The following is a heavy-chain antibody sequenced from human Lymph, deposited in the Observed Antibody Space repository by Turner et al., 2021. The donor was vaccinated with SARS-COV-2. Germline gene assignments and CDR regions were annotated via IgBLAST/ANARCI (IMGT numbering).Heavy chain of an antibody. CDR1: GFAFSSYG. CDR3: ARVKGYNGYDLRYYYGMDV. Sequence: QVQLVESGGGVVQPGRYLRLSCAAAGFAFSSYGMHWVRQAPGKGLEWVAFIWYDGSNKYYADSVKGRFTISRDKSKNTLYLQMNSLRAEDTAVYYCARVKGYNGYDLRYYYGMDVWGQGTTVTVSS. V-gene: IGHV3-33*01. CDR2: IWYDGSNK. J-gene: IGHJ6*02. D-gene: IGHD5-12*01.